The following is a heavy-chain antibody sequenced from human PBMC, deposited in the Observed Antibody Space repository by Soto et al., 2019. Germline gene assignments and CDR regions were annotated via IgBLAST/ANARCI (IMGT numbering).Heavy chain of an antibody. CDR3: ARDLGRRLHALYYYGIDV. D-gene: IGHD5-18*01. J-gene: IGHJ6*02. V-gene: IGHV1-69*01. CDR2: IIPIFGTA. Sequence: QVQLVQSGAEVKKPGSSVKVSCKASGGTFSSYAISWVRQAPGQGLEWMGGIIPIFGTANYAQKFQGRVTISADESTNSAYMEVSSLGSEVTGVYFCARDLGRRLHALYYYGIDVWGQGTTVTVSS. CDR1: GGTFSSYA.